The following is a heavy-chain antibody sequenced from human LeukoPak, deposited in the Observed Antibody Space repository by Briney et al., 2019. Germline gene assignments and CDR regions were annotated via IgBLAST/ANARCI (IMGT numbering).Heavy chain of an antibody. Sequence: PGGSLRLSCAASGFTFSSYAMSWVRQAPGKGLEWVSAISGSGGSTHYADSVKGRFTISRDNSKNTLYLQMNSLRAEDTAVYYCATLDGSGLTYDAFDIWGQGTIVTVSS. V-gene: IGHV3-23*01. CDR3: ATLDGSGLTYDAFDI. D-gene: IGHD3-10*01. J-gene: IGHJ3*02. CDR2: ISGSGGST. CDR1: GFTFSSYA.